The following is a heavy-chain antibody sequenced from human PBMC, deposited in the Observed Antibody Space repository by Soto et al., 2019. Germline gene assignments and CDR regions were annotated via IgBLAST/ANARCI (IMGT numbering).Heavy chain of an antibody. CDR3: AKGAVTSIFGYFDY. J-gene: IGHJ4*02. Sequence: EVHLVESGGGLVQPGRSLRLSCAASGFTFDDFAMHWVRQVPGKGLEWVSSISWNSGNIVYADSVKGRFTISRDSAKNSLYLQMNSLRTEDTALYYCAKGAVTSIFGYFDYWGQGTLVTVSS. V-gene: IGHV3-9*01. CDR2: ISWNSGNI. CDR1: GFTFDDFA. D-gene: IGHD3-3*01.